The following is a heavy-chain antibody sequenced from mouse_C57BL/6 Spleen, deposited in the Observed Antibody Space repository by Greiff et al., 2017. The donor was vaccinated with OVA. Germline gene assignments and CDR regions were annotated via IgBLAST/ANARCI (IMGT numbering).Heavy chain of an antibody. CDR1: GYTFTSYD. J-gene: IGHJ4*01. V-gene: IGHV1-85*01. CDR2: IYPRDGST. CDR3: AGAYYAMDY. Sequence: VKLVESGPELVKPGASVKLSCKASGYTFTSYDINWVKQRPGQGLEWIGWIYPRDGSTKYNEKFKGKATLTVDTSSSTAYMELHSLTSEDSAVYFCAGAYYAMDYWGQGTSVTVSS.